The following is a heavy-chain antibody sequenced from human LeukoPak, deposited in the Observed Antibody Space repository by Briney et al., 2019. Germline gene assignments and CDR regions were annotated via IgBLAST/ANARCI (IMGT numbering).Heavy chain of an antibody. J-gene: IGHJ4*02. D-gene: IGHD3-22*01. CDR2: MEYDGRNK. Sequence: GSLRLSCAVSGFTFSSYGMDSVRQAPGKGLEGVAFMEYDGRNKYYADSVKSRFTISRDNSKNPLYLQMNSLRAEDPAVYYCAKVWDVIVVVTPFDYWGQGTLVTVSS. CDR3: AKVWDVIVVVTPFDY. V-gene: IGHV3-30*02. CDR1: GFTFSSYG.